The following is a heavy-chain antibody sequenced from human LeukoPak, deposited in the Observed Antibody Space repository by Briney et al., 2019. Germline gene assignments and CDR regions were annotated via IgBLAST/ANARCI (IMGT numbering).Heavy chain of an antibody. CDR3: SRVRWGSRY. CDR1: GFAVSSNS. D-gene: IGHD4-23*01. CDR2: INNGGVTI. J-gene: IGHJ4*02. V-gene: IGHV3-11*04. Sequence: PGGSLRLSCAASGFAVSSNSMSWVRQAPGKGLEWVSYINNGGVTIYYADSVKGRFTVSRDNAKNSLYLQMNSLRAEDTAVYYCSRVRWGSRYWGQGTVVTVSS.